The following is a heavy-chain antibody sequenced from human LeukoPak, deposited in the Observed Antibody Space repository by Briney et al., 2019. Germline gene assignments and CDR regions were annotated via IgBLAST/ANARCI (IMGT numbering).Heavy chain of an antibody. V-gene: IGHV1-18*01. D-gene: IGHD4-17*01. CDR3: ARTPRYAGDYSQFAFDI. CDR1: GYTFISYG. Sequence: ASVKVSCKASGYTFISYGISWVRQAPGQGLEWVGWISAYNGNTNYAQKLQGRLSMATDTSTSTAYLELRSLRSDDTAVYYCARTPRYAGDYSQFAFDIWGQGTMVTVSS. J-gene: IGHJ3*02. CDR2: ISAYNGNT.